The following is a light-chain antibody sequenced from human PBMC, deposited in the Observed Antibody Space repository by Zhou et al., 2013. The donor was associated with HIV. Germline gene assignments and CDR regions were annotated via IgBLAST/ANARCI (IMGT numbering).Light chain of an antibody. CDR1: QGINSA. CDR2: DAS. Sequence: AIQLTQSPSSLSASVGDRVTITCRASQGINSALAWYQQKPGKAPKLLIYDASSLESGVPSRFSGSGSGTEFTLTISSLQPDDFGTYYCQQCNSYPYTFGQGTKLEIK. CDR3: QQCNSYPYT. J-gene: IGKJ2*01. V-gene: IGKV1-13*02.